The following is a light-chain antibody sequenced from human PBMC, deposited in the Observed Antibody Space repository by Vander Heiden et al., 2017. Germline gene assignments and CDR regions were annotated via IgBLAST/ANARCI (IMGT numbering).Light chain of an antibody. CDR1: QSVLYSSNNKNY. CDR2: WAS. V-gene: IGKV4-1*01. J-gene: IGKJ2*01. CDR3: QQYYSTPRYT. Sequence: DIVMTQSPDSLAGSLGERATINCKSSQSVLYSSNNKNYLAWYQQKPGQPPKLLIYWASTRESGVPDRFSGSGSGTDFTLTISSLQAEDVAVYYCQQYYSTPRYTFGQGTKLEIK.